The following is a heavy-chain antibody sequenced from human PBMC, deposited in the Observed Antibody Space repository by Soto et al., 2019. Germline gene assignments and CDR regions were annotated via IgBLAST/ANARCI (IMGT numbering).Heavy chain of an antibody. CDR2: IKSKTDGGTT. D-gene: IGHD6-19*01. CDR1: GFTFSNVW. Sequence: EVQLVESGGGLVKPGGSLRLSCAASGFTFSNVWMNWVRQAPGKGLEWVGRIKSKTDGGTTDYGAPVKGRFTISRDDSKNTLYLQMNSLTPEDTAVYYCTPLALKYSSGWYEFSDWGQGTLVTVSS. J-gene: IGHJ4*02. CDR3: TPLALKYSSGWYEFSD. V-gene: IGHV3-15*07.